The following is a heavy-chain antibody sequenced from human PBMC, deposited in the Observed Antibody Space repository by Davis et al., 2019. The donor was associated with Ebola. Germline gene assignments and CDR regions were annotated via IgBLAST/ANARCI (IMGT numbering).Heavy chain of an antibody. CDR3: ARDYVAVAGTGDY. J-gene: IGHJ4*02. D-gene: IGHD6-19*01. V-gene: IGHV1-46*01. Sequence: AASVKVSCKASGYTFTSYYMHWVRQAPGQGLEWMGIINPSGGSTSYAQTFQGRVTITADKSTSTAYMELSSLRSEDTAVYYCARDYVAVAGTGDYWGQGTLVTVSS. CDR1: GYTFTSYY. CDR2: INPSGGST.